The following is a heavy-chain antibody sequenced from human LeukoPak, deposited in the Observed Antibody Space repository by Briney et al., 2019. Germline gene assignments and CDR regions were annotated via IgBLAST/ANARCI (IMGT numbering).Heavy chain of an antibody. V-gene: IGHV3-30*18. CDR2: ISYDGSNK. CDR3: AKDWGSSPLDY. Sequence: GGSLRLSCAASGFTFSSYGMHWVRQAPGKGLEWVAVISYDGSNKYYADSVKGRFTISRDNSKNTLYLQMNSLRAEDTAVYYCAKDWGSSPLDYWGQGTLVTVSS. D-gene: IGHD3-16*01. J-gene: IGHJ4*02. CDR1: GFTFSSYG.